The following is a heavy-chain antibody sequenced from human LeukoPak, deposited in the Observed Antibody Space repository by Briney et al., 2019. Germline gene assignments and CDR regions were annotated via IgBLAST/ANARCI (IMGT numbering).Heavy chain of an antibody. V-gene: IGHV4-39*01. Sequence: PSETLSLTCTVSGGSISSSSYYWGWIRQPPGKGLEWIGSIYYSGSTYYNPSLKSRVTISVDTSRNQFSLKLNSVTAADTAVYYCARSTIFAVPAPFGYWGQGTLVTVSS. CDR1: GGSISSSSYY. J-gene: IGHJ4*02. D-gene: IGHD3-3*01. CDR3: ARSTIFAVPAPFGY. CDR2: IYYSGST.